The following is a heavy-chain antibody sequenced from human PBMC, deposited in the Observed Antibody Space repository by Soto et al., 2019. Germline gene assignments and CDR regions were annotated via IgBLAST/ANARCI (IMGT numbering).Heavy chain of an antibody. Sequence: QVQLQESGPGLVKPSQTLSLTCTVSGGSISSSDYYWSWIRQPPGKGLEWIGYIYYSGSTYYNPSLKSRVTISVDTSKNQFSLKLSSVTAADTAVYYCARDWSGSYDFWSGYAPLYYYYGMDVWGQGTTVTVSS. D-gene: IGHD3-3*01. CDR2: IYYSGST. CDR3: ARDWSGSYDFWSGYAPLYYYYGMDV. V-gene: IGHV4-30-4*01. J-gene: IGHJ6*02. CDR1: GGSISSSDYY.